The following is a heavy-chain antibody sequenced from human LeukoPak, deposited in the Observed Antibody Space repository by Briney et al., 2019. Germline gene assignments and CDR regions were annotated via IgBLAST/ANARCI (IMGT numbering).Heavy chain of an antibody. V-gene: IGHV1-69*01. J-gene: IGHJ6*04. D-gene: IGHD3-10*01. CDR1: GGTFSSYA. CDR3: ARAHYGSGSYSYYGMDV. Sequence: SVKVSCKASGGTFSSYAISWVRQAPGQGLEWMGGIIPIFGTANYAQRFQGRVTITADESTSTAYMELSSLRSEDTAVYYCARAHYGSGSYSYYGMDVWGKGTTVTVSS. CDR2: IIPIFGTA.